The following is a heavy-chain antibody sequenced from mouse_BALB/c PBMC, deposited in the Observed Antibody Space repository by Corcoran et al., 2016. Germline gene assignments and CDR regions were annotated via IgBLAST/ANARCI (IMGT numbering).Heavy chain of an antibody. CDR1: GYTFTSYV. J-gene: IGHJ2*01. D-gene: IGHD2-1*01. CDR2: IYPYNDGI. Sequence: EVQLQQSGPELVKPGASVKMSCKASGYTFTSYVIHWVKKKPGQGLEWIGYIYPYNDGIKYNEKFKGKATLTSDKSSSTAYMGLNSLTSEDSAVYYCAREVPGGNPFDYWGQGTTLAVSS. CDR3: AREVPGGNPFDY. V-gene: IGHV1S136*01.